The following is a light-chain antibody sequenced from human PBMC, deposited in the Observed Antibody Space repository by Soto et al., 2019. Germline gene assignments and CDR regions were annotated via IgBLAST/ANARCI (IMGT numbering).Light chain of an antibody. CDR3: QQRSNWPPWT. J-gene: IGKJ1*01. CDR2: DAS. Sequence: EIVLTQSPATLSLSPGERATLSCRASQSVSSYLAWYHQKPGQAPRLLIYDASNRATGIPARFSGSGSGTDFTLTTSSLEPEDFAVYYCQQRSNWPPWTFGQGTKVEIK. V-gene: IGKV3-11*01. CDR1: QSVSSY.